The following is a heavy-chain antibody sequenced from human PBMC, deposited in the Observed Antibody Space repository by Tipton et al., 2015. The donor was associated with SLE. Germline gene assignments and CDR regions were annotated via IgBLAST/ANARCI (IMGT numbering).Heavy chain of an antibody. CDR3: ARAWMGAYYYGMDV. D-gene: IGHD2-2*03. J-gene: IGHJ6*02. Sequence: QSGAEVKKPGASVKVSCKAPGYTFTSYGISWVRQAPGQGLEWMGWISAYNVNTNYAQKLQGRVTMTTDTSTSTAYMELRSLRSDDTAVYYCARAWMGAYYYGMDVWGQGTTVTVSS. V-gene: IGHV1-18*01. CDR2: ISAYNVNT. CDR1: GYTFTSYG.